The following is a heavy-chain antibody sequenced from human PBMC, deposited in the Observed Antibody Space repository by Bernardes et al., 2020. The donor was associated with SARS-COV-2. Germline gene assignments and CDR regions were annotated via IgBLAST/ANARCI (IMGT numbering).Heavy chain of an antibody. CDR2: INHIGST. D-gene: IGHD6-6*01. Sequence: SETLSLTCAVYGGSFSGYYWNWIRQPPGKVLEWIGEINHIGSTNYNPSLKSRVTISVDTSKNQFSLKLNSVTAADTAVYYCARGVKARRIDPWGQGTLVTVSS. J-gene: IGHJ5*02. CDR1: GGSFSGYY. V-gene: IGHV4-34*01. CDR3: ARGVKARRIDP.